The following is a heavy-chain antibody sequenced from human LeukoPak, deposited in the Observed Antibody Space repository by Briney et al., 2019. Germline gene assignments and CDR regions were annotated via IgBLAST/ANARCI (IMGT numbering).Heavy chain of an antibody. D-gene: IGHD6-6*01. Sequence: SETLSLTCTVSGGSISSSSYYWGWIRQPPGKGLEWIGSIYYSGSTYYNPSLKSRVTISVDTSKNQFSLKLSSVTAADTAVYYCARYSSSYLEYYFDYWGQGTLVTVSS. CDR2: IYYSGST. V-gene: IGHV4-39*01. J-gene: IGHJ4*02. CDR1: GGSISSSSYY. CDR3: ARYSSSYLEYYFDY.